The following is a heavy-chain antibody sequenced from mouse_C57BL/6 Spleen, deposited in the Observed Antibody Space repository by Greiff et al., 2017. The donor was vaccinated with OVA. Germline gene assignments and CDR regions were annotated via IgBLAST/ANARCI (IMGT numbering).Heavy chain of an antibody. D-gene: IGHD1-1*01. CDR3: ARQEYYGSSLAY. Sequence: EVKLVESGGGLVKPGGSLKLSCAASGFTFSDYGMHWVRQAPEKGLEWVAYISSGSSTIYYADTVKGRFTISRDNAKNTLFLQMTSLRSEDTAMYYCARQEYYGSSLAYWGQGTLVTVSA. V-gene: IGHV5-17*01. J-gene: IGHJ3*01. CDR2: ISSGSSTI. CDR1: GFTFSDYG.